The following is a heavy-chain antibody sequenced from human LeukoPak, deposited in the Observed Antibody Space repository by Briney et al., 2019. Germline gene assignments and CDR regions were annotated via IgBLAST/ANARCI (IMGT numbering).Heavy chain of an antibody. J-gene: IGHJ4*02. CDR2: IKQDGRET. V-gene: IGHV3-7*01. CDR3: ARGSWPFDR. Sequence: PGGPLRLSCAASGFAFDTCWMGWVRQAPGKGLEWVATIKQDGRETYYVDDVKGRFTISRDNAKNSLFLEMNSLSVEDTAVYYCARGSWPFDRWGQGTLVTVSS. D-gene: IGHD3-9*01. CDR1: GFAFDTCW.